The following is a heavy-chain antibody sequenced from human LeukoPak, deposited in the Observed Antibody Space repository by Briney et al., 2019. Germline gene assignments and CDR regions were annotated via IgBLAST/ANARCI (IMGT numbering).Heavy chain of an antibody. D-gene: IGHD3-22*01. J-gene: IGHJ4*02. CDR2: INHSGST. CDR3: ARATRYYYDSSGYFQL. Sequence: PSETLSLTCAVYGGSFSGYYWSWIRQPPGKGLEWIREINHSGSTNYNPSLKSRVTISVDTSKNQFSLKLSSVTAADTAVYYCARATRYYYDSSGYFQLWGQGTLVTVSS. V-gene: IGHV4-34*01. CDR1: GGSFSGYY.